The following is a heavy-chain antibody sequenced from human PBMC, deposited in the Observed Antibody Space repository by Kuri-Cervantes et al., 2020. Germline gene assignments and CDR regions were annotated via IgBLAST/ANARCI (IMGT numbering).Heavy chain of an antibody. CDR1: GFTFSSYW. V-gene: IGHV3-74*01. Sequence: GGSLRLSCAASGFTFSSYWMHWVRQAPGKGLVWVSRINSNGSSTSYADSVKGRFTISRDNAKNTLYLQMNSLRAEDTAVYYCARDHHYYGSGSYYKGFDYWGQGTLVTVSS. J-gene: IGHJ4*02. CDR2: INSNGSST. D-gene: IGHD3-10*01. CDR3: ARDHHYYGSGSYYKGFDY.